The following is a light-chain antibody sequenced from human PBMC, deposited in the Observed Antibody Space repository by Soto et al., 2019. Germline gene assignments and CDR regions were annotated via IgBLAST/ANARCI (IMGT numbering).Light chain of an antibody. CDR3: CSYTGGTTAYV. V-gene: IGLV2-8*01. J-gene: IGLJ1*01. CDR2: EVT. CDR1: SSDVGYYDY. Sequence: QSVLTQPPSASGFPGQSVTISCTGTSSDVGYYDYVSWYQQHPDKAPKLVIYEVTKRPSGVPDRVSASKSGNTASLTVSGLRAEDEADYYCCSYTGGTTAYVFGTGTKVTVL.